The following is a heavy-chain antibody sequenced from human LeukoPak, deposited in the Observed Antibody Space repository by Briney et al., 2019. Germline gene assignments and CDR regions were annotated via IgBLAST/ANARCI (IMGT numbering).Heavy chain of an antibody. J-gene: IGHJ3*02. CDR2: IYYSGST. CDR3: ARHGGYSYGLGAFDI. V-gene: IGHV4-30-4*08. D-gene: IGHD5-18*01. CDR1: GGSISSGDYY. Sequence: ASETLSLTCTVSGGSISSGDYYWSWIRQPPGKGLEWIGYIYYSGSTYYNPSLKSRVTISVDTSKNQFSLKLSSVAAADTAVYYCARHGGYSYGLGAFDIWGQGTMVTVSS.